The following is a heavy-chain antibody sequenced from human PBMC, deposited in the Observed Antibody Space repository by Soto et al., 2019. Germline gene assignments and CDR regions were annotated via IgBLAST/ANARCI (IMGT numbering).Heavy chain of an antibody. J-gene: IGHJ6*02. CDR2: IYPGDSDT. D-gene: IGHD2-2*01. CDR1: GYSFSSHW. V-gene: IGHV5-51*01. CDR3: ARRWSRFCSHTSCNPHYGMDV. Sequence: GESLKISCKGFGYSFSSHWIGWVRQMPGMGLEWMGIIYPGDSDTRYSPSFQGQVTISVDKTISTAYVQWSSLKASDTAMYYCARRWSRFCSHTSCNPHYGMDVWGQGTTVTVSS.